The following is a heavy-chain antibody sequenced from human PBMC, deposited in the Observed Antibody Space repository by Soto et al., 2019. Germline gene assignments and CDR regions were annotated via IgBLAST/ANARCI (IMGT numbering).Heavy chain of an antibody. Sequence: GASVKVSCKASGYTFTGYYMHWVRQAPGQGLEWMGWINPNSGGTNYAQKFQGRVTMTRDTSISTAYMELSRLRSDDTAVYYCARSSGYSYGSNYYYHGMDVWGQGTTVTVSS. V-gene: IGHV1-2*02. J-gene: IGHJ6*02. CDR3: ARSSGYSYGSNYYYHGMDV. CDR1: GYTFTGYY. D-gene: IGHD5-18*01. CDR2: INPNSGGT.